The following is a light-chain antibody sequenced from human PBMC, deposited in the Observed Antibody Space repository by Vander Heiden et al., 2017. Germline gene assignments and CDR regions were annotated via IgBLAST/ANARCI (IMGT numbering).Light chain of an antibody. Sequence: QSALTQPRPVSGSPGQPVTISCTGTSSDVGGYNAVSWYQQHAGKAPILMIAGVNERPSGVPDRFSGSKSGNTASLTISRLQPEDEADYYCCSYAGSYAVVFGGGTKLTVL. V-gene: IGLV2-11*01. J-gene: IGLJ2*01. CDR2: GVN. CDR3: CSYAGSYAVV. CDR1: SSDVGGYNA.